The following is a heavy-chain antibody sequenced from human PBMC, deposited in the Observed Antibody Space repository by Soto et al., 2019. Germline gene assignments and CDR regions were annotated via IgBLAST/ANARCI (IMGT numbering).Heavy chain of an antibody. CDR1: GFTFSSYS. Sequence: GGSLRLSCAASGFTFSSYSMTWVRQAPGKGLEWASAITGSGDNTYCADSVKGRFTISRDNSKNTLYLQMNSLRAEDTAVYYCAKASQWYFDLWGRGTLVTVSS. V-gene: IGHV3-23*01. CDR2: ITGSGDNT. CDR3: AKASQWYFDL. J-gene: IGHJ2*01.